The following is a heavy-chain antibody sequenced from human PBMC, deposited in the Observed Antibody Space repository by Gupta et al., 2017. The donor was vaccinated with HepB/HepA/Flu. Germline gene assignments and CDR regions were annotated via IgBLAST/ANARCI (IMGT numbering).Heavy chain of an antibody. CDR3: ARSSGWREYFDY. CDR1: GFTFSSYE. CDR2: ISSSGSTI. J-gene: IGHJ4*02. V-gene: IGHV3-48*03. D-gene: IGHD6-19*01. Sequence: EVQLVESGGGLVQPGGSLRLSCAASGFTFSSYEMNWVRQAPGKGLEWVSYISSSGSTIYYADSVKGRFTISRDNAKNSLYLQMKSLRAEDTAVYYCARSSGWREYFDYWGQGTLVTVSS.